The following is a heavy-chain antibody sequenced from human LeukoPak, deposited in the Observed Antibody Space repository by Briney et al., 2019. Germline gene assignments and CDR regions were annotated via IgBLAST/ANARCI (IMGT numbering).Heavy chain of an antibody. Sequence: PSETLSLTCTVSGYSISSGYYWGWIRQPPGQGLEWIGSIYHSGSTNYNPSLKSRATISEDTSKNQFSLKLSSVTAADTAVYYCARDLAAAGTIDPWGQGTLVTVSS. CDR3: ARDLAAAGTIDP. J-gene: IGHJ5*02. V-gene: IGHV4-38-2*02. CDR1: GYSISSGYY. CDR2: IYHSGST. D-gene: IGHD6-13*01.